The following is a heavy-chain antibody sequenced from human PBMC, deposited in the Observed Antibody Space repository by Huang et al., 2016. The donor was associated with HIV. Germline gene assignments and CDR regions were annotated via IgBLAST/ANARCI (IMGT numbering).Heavy chain of an antibody. CDR1: GFSLTSSGVA. J-gene: IGHJ4*02. D-gene: IGHD6-13*01. CDR2: IYWDNEE. CDR3: VQRMRYGKWYVDY. V-gene: IGHV2-5*02. Sequence: QITLKESGPTLVKPTQTLTLTCTFSGFSLTSSGVAVGWIRQPPGKALGWLALIYWDNEERCSPSLKTRLTSAKHTPHTVVVLTMTNMEPVDTGTYYCVQRMRYGKWYVDYWGQGVLCTVSS.